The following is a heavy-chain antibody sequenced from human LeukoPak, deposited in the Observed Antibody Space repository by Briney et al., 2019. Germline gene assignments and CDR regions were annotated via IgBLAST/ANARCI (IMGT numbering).Heavy chain of an antibody. CDR2: IIPSGGEI. CDR3: ASEQSGNYYRPFDS. D-gene: IGHD1-26*01. J-gene: IGHJ4*02. V-gene: IGHV3-23*01. Sequence: GGSLRLSCAASGFTFSTFAMIWVRQPPGKGLEWVSSIIPSGGEIHYADSVRGRFTISRDNSKSILSLQMNSLRAEDTAVYYCASEQSGNYYRPFDSWGQGTLVTVSS. CDR1: GFTFSTFA.